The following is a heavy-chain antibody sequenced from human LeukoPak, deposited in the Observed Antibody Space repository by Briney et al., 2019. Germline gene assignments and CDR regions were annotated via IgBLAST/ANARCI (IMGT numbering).Heavy chain of an antibody. D-gene: IGHD5-24*01. Sequence: SETLSLTCTVSGGSISSSSYYWGWIRQPPGKGLEWIGSIYYSGSTYYNPSLKSRVIISVDTSKNQFSLKLSSVTAADTAVYYCARGHAEMATIRFDYWGQGTLVTVSS. V-gene: IGHV4-39*07. CDR1: GGSISSSSYY. J-gene: IGHJ4*02. CDR2: IYYSGST. CDR3: ARGHAEMATIRFDY.